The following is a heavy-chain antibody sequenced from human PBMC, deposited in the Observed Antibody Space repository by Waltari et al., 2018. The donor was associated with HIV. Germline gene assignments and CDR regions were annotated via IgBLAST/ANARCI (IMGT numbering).Heavy chain of an antibody. Sequence: QVQLQESGPGLVKPSETLSLTCTVSGGSISRYYWIWIRQPPGKGLEWIGYIYYSGSTNYNPSLKSRVTISVDTSKNQFSLKLSSVTAADTAVYYCARDRDFWSGHYYYYGMDVWGQGTTVTVSS. D-gene: IGHD3-3*01. J-gene: IGHJ6*02. CDR3: ARDRDFWSGHYYYYGMDV. V-gene: IGHV4-59*01. CDR2: IYYSGST. CDR1: GGSISRYY.